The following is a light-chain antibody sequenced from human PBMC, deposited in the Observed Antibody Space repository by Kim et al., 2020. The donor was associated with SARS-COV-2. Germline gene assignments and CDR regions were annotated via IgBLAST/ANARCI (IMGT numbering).Light chain of an antibody. J-gene: IGLJ2*01. CDR3: QAWDSSTVV. CDR1: KLGNKY. V-gene: IGLV3-1*01. CDR2: QDS. Sequence: ASPGQTATITCSGDKLGNKYACWYQQKPGQSPVLVIYQDSKRPSGIPERFSGSNSGNTATLTISGTQAMDEADYYCQAWDSSTVVFGGGTQLTVL.